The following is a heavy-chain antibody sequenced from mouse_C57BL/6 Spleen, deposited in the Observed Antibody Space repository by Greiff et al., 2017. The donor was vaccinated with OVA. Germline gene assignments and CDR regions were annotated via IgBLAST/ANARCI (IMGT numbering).Heavy chain of an antibody. CDR3: ARDPEGVDY. CDR1: GYAFSSSW. CDR2: IYPGDGDT. V-gene: IGHV1-82*01. J-gene: IGHJ2*01. Sequence: QVQLKESGPELVKPGASVKISCKASGYAFSSSWMNWVKQRPGTGLEWIGRIYPGDGDTNYNGKFKGKATLTADKSSSTAYMQLSSLTSEDSAVYFCARDPEGVDYWGQGTTLTVSS.